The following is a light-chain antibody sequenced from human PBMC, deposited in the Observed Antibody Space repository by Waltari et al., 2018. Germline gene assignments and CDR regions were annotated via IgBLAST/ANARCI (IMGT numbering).Light chain of an antibody. V-gene: IGLV1-40*01. J-gene: IGLJ3*02. CDR1: SSNIGAGND. CDR3: QSYDSSLSAV. Sequence: QSVLTQPPSVSGAPGQRVTISCTGSSSNIGAGNDVHWDQQLPGAAPKLLIYADSNRPSGVPDRFYGSRSGTSASLAITGLQAEDEADYYCQSYDSSLSAVFGGGTKLTVL. CDR2: ADS.